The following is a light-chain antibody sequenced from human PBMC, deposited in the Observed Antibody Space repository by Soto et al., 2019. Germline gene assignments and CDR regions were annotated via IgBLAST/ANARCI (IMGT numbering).Light chain of an antibody. Sequence: EIVLTQSPGTLSSSPGERATLSCRASQSVSSSYLAWYQHRPGQAPRLLIYGSSRRATGIPDRFGGSGSGTDFTLPISRLEPEDFAVYYCQQYGDSSWTFGQGTQVEIK. CDR1: QSVSSSY. J-gene: IGKJ1*01. CDR3: QQYGDSSWT. V-gene: IGKV3-20*01. CDR2: GSS.